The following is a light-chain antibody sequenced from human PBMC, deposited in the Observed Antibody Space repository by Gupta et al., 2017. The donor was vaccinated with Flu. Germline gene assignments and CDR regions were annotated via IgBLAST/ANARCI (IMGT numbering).Light chain of an antibody. J-gene: IGLJ3*02. V-gene: IGLV2-11*01. CDR2: DVT. CDR3: CSYAGSSNPYV. CDR1: SSDIGVYNY. Sequence: QSALTPPRPVSGSPGPSVTISCTGTSSDIGVYNYVSWYQHHPDKAPKLLIFDVTERPSGVPDRFSGSKSGNTASLTISGLQTDDAADYYCCSYAGSSNPYVFGGGTQLTVL.